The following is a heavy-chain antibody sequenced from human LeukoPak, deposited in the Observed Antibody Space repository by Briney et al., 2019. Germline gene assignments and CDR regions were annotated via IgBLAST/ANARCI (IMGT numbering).Heavy chain of an antibody. CDR3: TTDLHITMVRGVRSWKPVDY. CDR1: GFTFSSYA. Sequence: PGGSLRLSCAASGFTFSSYAMSWVRQAPGKGLEWVSAIIGSGSSTYYADSVKGRFTISRDNSKNTLFLQMNSPKTEDTAVYYCTTDLHITMVRGVRSWKPVDYWGQGTLVTVSS. D-gene: IGHD3-10*01. CDR2: IIGSGSST. V-gene: IGHV3-23*01. J-gene: IGHJ4*02.